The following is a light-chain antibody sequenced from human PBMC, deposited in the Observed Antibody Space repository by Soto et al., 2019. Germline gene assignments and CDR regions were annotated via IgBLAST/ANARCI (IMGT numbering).Light chain of an antibody. V-gene: IGLV1-44*01. J-gene: IGLJ3*02. CDR1: SSNIGSNS. Sequence: QSVLTQPPSASGTPGQRVTISCSGSSSNIGSNSVNWYQQLPGTAPKLLIYSNNKRPSGVPDRFSGSKSGTSASLAISGLQSEDEADYYCGAWDDSLSGQVFGGGTKLTVL. CDR2: SNN. CDR3: GAWDDSLSGQV.